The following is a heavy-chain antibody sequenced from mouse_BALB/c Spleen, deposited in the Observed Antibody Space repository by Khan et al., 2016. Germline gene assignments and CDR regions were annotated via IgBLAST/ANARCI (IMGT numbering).Heavy chain of an antibody. CDR3: ARAGVYGNYDSMDY. CDR1: GFSLFSYG. CDR2: IWTGGST. V-gene: IGHV2-9*02. Sequence: QMQLKESGPGLVAPSQSLSITCTVSGFSLFSYGVHWVRQPPGKGMEWLGVIWTGGSTNYNSALMSRMSINKDNSKRQIFLNMNSLQTDDTATFYCARAGVYGNYDSMDYWGQGTSVTVSS. D-gene: IGHD2-10*02. J-gene: IGHJ4*01.